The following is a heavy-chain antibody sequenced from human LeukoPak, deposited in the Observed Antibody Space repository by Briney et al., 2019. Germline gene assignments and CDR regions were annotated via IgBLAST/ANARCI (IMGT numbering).Heavy chain of an antibody. CDR3: ARSHDSSGFPFDY. V-gene: IGHV4-31*03. CDR1: SGSISSGVYY. J-gene: IGHJ4*02. D-gene: IGHD3-22*01. Sequence: SETLSLTSTVSSGSISSGVYYWSWIRQYPGEGLEWIGYIHYSGATYSNPSPESRVTISVDTSKNQFSLNLSSVTAADTAVYYCARSHDSSGFPFDYWGQGTPVTVSS. CDR2: IHYSGAT.